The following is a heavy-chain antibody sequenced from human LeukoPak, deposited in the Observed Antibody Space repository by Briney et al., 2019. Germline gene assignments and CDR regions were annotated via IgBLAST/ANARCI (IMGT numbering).Heavy chain of an antibody. Sequence: SETLSLTCTVSGGSISSGDYYWSWIRQPPGKGLEWGGYIYYSGSTYYNPSLKSRVTISVDTSKNQFSLKLSSVTAADTAVYYCASRESTLRFLEWLFEPSFDYWAREPWSPSPQ. J-gene: IGHJ4*02. CDR2: IYYSGST. CDR1: GGSISSGDYY. V-gene: IGHV4-30-4*08. D-gene: IGHD3-3*01. CDR3: ASRESTLRFLEWLFEPSFDY.